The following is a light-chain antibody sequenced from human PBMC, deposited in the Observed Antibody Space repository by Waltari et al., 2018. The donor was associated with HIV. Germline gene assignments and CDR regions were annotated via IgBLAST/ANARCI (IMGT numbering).Light chain of an antibody. CDR3: QSYDSSLSGVV. V-gene: IGLV1-40*01. CDR1: SSNIGAGYP. CDR2: GNS. Sequence: QSVLTQPPSVSGAPGQRVTISCTGGSSNIGAGYPVHWYQQLPGTAPKLLIYGNSNRPSGVPDRFSGSKSGTSASLAITGRQAEDEADYYCQSYDSSLSGVVFGGGTKLTVL. J-gene: IGLJ2*01.